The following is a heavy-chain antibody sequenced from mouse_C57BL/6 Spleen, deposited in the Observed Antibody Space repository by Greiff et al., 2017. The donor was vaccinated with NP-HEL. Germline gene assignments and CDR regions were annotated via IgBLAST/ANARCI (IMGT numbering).Heavy chain of an antibody. CDR2: ISYDGSN. D-gene: IGHD1-1*01. CDR3: ARDYYGSSYDY. Sequence: VQLQQSGPGLVKPSQSLSLTCSVTGYSITSGYYWNWIRQFPGNKLEWMGYISYDGSNNYNPSLKNRISITRDTSKNQFFLKLNSVTTEDTATYYCARDYYGSSYDYRGQGTTLTVSS. J-gene: IGHJ2*01. V-gene: IGHV3-6*01. CDR1: GYSITSGYY.